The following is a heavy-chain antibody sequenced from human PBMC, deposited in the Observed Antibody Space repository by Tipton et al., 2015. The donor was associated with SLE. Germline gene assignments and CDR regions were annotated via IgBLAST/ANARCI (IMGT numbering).Heavy chain of an antibody. V-gene: IGHV3-21*01. D-gene: IGHD3-22*01. J-gene: IGHJ3*02. CDR1: GFTFSSYS. CDR2: ISSSSSYI. Sequence: SLRLSCAAFGFTFSSYSMNWVRQAPGKGLEWVSSISSSSSYIYYADSVKGRFTISRDNAKNSLYLQMNSLRAEDTAVYYCARDLPDYYDSSGYRGFDIWGQGTMVTVSS. CDR3: ARDLPDYYDSSGYRGFDI.